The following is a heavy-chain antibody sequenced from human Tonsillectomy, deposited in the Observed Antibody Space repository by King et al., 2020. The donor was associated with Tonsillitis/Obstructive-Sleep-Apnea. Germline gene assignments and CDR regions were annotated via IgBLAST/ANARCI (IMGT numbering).Heavy chain of an antibody. CDR3: ARSTMFGVVITPLYFDF. CDR1: GGSFSGYY. Sequence: VQLQRWGAGLLKPSETLSLTCAVYGGSFSGYYWSWIRQPPGKGLEWIGEIIHSGSSNYNPSLKSRVTISVDTSKNQFSLNLSSVTAADTAVYYCARSTMFGVVITPLYFDFWGQGTLVTVSS. D-gene: IGHD3-3*01. V-gene: IGHV4-34*12. J-gene: IGHJ4*02. CDR2: IIHSGSS.